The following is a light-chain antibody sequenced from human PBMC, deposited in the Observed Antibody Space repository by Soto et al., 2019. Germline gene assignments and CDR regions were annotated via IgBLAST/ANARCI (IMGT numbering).Light chain of an antibody. J-gene: IGKJ1*01. V-gene: IGKV1-39*01. CDR1: QGISTF. CDR2: AAS. CDR3: QQSYSTTWT. Sequence: DIQMTQSPSSLSASVGDRVTITCRASQGISTFLNWYQQKPGKAPKLLIYAASNLQSGVPSRFSGRGSETDFTLTISSLQPEHFAPYSCQQSYSTTWTFGQGTKVEIK.